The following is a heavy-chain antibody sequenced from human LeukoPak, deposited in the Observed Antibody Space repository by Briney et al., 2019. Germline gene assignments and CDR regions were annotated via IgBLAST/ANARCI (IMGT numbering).Heavy chain of an antibody. CDR1: GLTFDDYA. V-gene: IGHV3-9*01. CDR2: ISWNSGSI. CDR3: AKDVYYDSSGPLHY. Sequence: GGSLRLSCAASGLTFDDYAMHWVRHAPGKGLEWVSGISWNSGSIGYADSVKGRFTISRDNAKNSLYLQMNSLRAEDTALYYCAKDVYYDSSGPLHYWGQGTLVTVSS. J-gene: IGHJ4*02. D-gene: IGHD3-22*01.